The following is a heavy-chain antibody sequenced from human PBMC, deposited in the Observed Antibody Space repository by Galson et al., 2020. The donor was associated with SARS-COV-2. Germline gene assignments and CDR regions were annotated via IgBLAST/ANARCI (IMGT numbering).Heavy chain of an antibody. CDR1: GFSLRTSGMC. CDR2: IDWDDDK. CDR3: ARIRGSSWYIDY. V-gene: IGHV2-70*11. D-gene: IGHD6-13*01. Sequence: SGPTLVKPTQTLTLTCTFSGFSLRTSGMCVSWIRQPPGKALEWLVRIDWDDDKYYNSSLKNRLTISKDTSKNQVVLTMTNMDPVDTATYYCARIRGSSWYIDYWGQGTLVTVSS. J-gene: IGHJ4*02.